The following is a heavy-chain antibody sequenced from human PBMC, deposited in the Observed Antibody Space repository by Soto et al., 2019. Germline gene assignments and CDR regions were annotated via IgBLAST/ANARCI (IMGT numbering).Heavy chain of an antibody. D-gene: IGHD6-19*01. Sequence: PSETLSLTCTVSGGSISSSSYYWGWIRQPPGKGLEWIGSIYYSGSTYYNPSLKSRVTISVDTSKNQFSLKLSSVTAADTAVYYCATQRGGSGWYRFPLKPEKTTDYWGQGTLVTVSS. J-gene: IGHJ4*02. V-gene: IGHV4-39*01. CDR1: GGSISSSSYY. CDR3: ATQRGGSGWYRFPLKPEKTTDY. CDR2: IYYSGST.